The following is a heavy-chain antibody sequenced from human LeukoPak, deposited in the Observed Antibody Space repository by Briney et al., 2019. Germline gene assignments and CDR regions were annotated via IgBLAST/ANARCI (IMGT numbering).Heavy chain of an antibody. CDR3: ARSLIVVVITRSFDY. CDR2: IKQDGSEK. D-gene: IGHD3-22*01. Sequence: PGGSLRLSCAASGFTFSSYWMSWVRQAPGQGLEWVANIKQDGSEKYYVDSVKGRFTISRDNAKNSLYLQMNSLRAEDTAVYYCARSLIVVVITRSFDYWGQGTLVTVSS. CDR1: GFTFSSYW. V-gene: IGHV3-7*01. J-gene: IGHJ4*02.